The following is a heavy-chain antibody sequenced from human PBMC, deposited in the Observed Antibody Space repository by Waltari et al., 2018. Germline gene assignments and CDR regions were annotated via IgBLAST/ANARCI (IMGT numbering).Heavy chain of an antibody. V-gene: IGHV4-61*02. J-gene: IGHJ4*02. CDR2: IYTSGST. CDR1: GGSISSCSYY. CDR3: ASTTVVTPKDY. D-gene: IGHD4-17*01. Sequence: QVQLQESGPGLVKPSQTLSLTCPVSGGSISSCSYYWSWIRQPAGKGLEWIGRIYTSGSTNYNPSLKSRVTISVDTSKNQFSLKLSSVTAADTAVYYCASTTVVTPKDYWGQGTLVTVSS.